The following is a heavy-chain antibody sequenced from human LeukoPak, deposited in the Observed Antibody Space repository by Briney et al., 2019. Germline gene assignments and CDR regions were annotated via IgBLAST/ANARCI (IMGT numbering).Heavy chain of an antibody. V-gene: IGHV1-69*13. CDR2: IIPIFGTA. D-gene: IGHD2-2*01. Sequence: GASVKVSCKASGGTFSSYAISWVRQAPGQGLEWTGGIIPIFGTANYAQKFQGRVTITADESTSTAYMELSSLRSEDTAVYYCARNRGGPRYCSSTSCYRSWFDPWGQGTLVTVSS. CDR3: ARNRGGPRYCSSTSCYRSWFDP. J-gene: IGHJ5*02. CDR1: GGTFSSYA.